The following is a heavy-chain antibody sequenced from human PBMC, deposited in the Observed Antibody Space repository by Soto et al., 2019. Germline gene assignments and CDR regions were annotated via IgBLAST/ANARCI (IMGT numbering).Heavy chain of an antibody. CDR1: GGSISSSSYY. CDR2: IYYSGST. J-gene: IGHJ6*02. V-gene: IGHV4-39*02. Sequence: PSETLSLTCTVSGGSISSSSYYWGWIRQPPGKGLEWIGSIYYSGSTYYNPSLKSRVTISVDTSENQFSLKLSSVTAADTAVYYCARDIGYYDSSGYYRNYYYYGMDVWGQGTTVTVSS. CDR3: ARDIGYYDSSGYYRNYYYYGMDV. D-gene: IGHD3-22*01.